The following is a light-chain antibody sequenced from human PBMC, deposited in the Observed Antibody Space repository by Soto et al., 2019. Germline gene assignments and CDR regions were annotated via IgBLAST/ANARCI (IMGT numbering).Light chain of an antibody. CDR2: GAS. Sequence: DIQMTQSPSPLSASVGDRVTITCRASQSISTYLNWYQQKPGKAPKLLIYGASGLQSGVPSRFSGSGSGTNFTLTISSLQPEDFGTYYCQQSLSTPRTFGQGTKVDIK. CDR3: QQSLSTPRT. V-gene: IGKV1-39*01. J-gene: IGKJ1*01. CDR1: QSISTY.